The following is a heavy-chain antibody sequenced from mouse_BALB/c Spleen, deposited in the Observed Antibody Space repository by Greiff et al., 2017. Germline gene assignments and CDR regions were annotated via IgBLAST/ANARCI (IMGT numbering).Heavy chain of an antibody. CDR1: GFAFSSYD. V-gene: IGHV5-12-1*01. CDR3: ARRELGFAY. Sequence: VQLKESGGGLVKPGGSLKLSCAASGFAFSSYDMSWVRQTPEKRLEWVAYISSGGGSTYYPDTVKGRFTISRDNAKNTLYLQMSSLKSEDTAMYYCARRELGFAYWGQGTLVTVSA. J-gene: IGHJ3*01. CDR2: ISSGGGST. D-gene: IGHD4-1*01.